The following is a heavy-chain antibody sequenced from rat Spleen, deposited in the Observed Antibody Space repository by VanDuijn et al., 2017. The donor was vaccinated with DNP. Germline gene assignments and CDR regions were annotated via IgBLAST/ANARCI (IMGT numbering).Heavy chain of an antibody. D-gene: IGHD1-4*01. CDR3: ARMGIRVSRGWYFDF. V-gene: IGHV5-25*01. CDR1: GFTFSDYD. J-gene: IGHJ1*01. Sequence: EVQLVESGGGLVQPGRSLKLSCAASGFTFSDYDMAWVRQAPTKGLEWVATISTSGSRTYYPDSVKGRFTISRDNAKSSLYLQMNSLKSEDTATYYCARMGIRVSRGWYFDFWGPGTMVTVSS. CDR2: ISTSGSRT.